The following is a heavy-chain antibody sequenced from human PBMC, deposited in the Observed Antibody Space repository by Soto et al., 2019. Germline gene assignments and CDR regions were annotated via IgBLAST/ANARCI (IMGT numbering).Heavy chain of an antibody. J-gene: IGHJ4*02. CDR3: ARGEERVATPSGY. V-gene: IGHV4-59*13. CDR2: IYYSGST. D-gene: IGHD2-15*01. CDR1: GGSISSYN. Sequence: QVQLQESGPGLVKPSDTLSLTCTVSGGSISSYNWGWIRQPPVKGLEWIGYIYYSGSTNYNPSHISRVTISVDASKNQFSLKLSSVTAADTAVYYCARGEERVATPSGYWGQGTLVTVSS.